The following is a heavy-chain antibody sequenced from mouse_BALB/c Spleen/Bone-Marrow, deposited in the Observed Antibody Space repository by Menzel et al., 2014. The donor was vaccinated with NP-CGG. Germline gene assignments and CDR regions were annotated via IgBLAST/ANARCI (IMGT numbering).Heavy chain of an antibody. J-gene: IGHJ2*01. CDR1: GFNIKDTY. D-gene: IGHD1-2*01. CDR2: INPANGNT. V-gene: IGHV14-3*02. CDR3: ARYYYGYYFDY. Sequence: VQLQQSGAELVKPGASVKLSCTASGFNIKDTYMHWVKQRPEQGLEWIGRINPANGNTKYDPKFQGKATITADTSSNTAYLQLSSLTSEDTAVYYCARYYYGYYFDYWGQGTTLTVSS.